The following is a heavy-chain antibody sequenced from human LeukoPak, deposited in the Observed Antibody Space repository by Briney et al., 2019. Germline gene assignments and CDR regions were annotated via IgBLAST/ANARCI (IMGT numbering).Heavy chain of an antibody. CDR1: GFTFDDYA. Sequence: HPGGSLRLSCAASGFTFDDYAMHWVRQAPGKGLEWVSLISWDGGSTYYADSVKGRFTISRDNSKNSLYLQMNSLRAEDTALYYCAKDSTRGSSWDFDYWGQGTLVTVSS. CDR2: ISWDGGST. J-gene: IGHJ4*02. V-gene: IGHV3-43D*03. CDR3: AKDSTRGSSWDFDY. D-gene: IGHD6-6*01.